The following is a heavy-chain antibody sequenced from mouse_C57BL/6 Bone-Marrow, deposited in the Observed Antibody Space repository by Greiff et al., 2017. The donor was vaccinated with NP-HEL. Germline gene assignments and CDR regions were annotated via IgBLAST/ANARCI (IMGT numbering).Heavy chain of an antibody. J-gene: IGHJ1*03. Sequence: VQLQQSGAELARPGASVKLSCKASGYTFTSYGISWVKQRTGQGLEWIGEIYPRSGNTYYNEKFKGKATMTADKSSSTAYMELRSLTSEDSAVYFCARRGGWYFDVWGTGTTVTVSS. CDR2: IYPRSGNT. D-gene: IGHD1-1*02. CDR3: ARRGGWYFDV. CDR1: GYTFTSYG. V-gene: IGHV1-81*01.